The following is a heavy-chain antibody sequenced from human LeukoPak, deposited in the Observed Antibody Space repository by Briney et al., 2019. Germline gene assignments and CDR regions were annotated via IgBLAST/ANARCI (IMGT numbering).Heavy chain of an antibody. CDR1: GGSISGYY. V-gene: IGHV4-59*01. D-gene: IGHD6-19*01. J-gene: IGHJ4*02. CDR2: IYYSGST. CDR3: ARGGWEFDY. Sequence: SETLSLTCTVSGGSISGYYWTWIRQPPGKALEWIGYIYYSGSTNYNPSLKSRVTISVDTSRNHFSLRLNSVTPADTAVYYCARGGWEFDYWGQGILVTVSS.